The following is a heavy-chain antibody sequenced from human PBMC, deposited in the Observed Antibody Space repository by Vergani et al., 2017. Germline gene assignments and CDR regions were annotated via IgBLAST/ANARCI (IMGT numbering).Heavy chain of an antibody. CDR1: GFTVSSNY. D-gene: IGHD3-10*01. CDR3: ARVEFTALLYYYYGMDV. V-gene: IGHV3-53*01. CDR2: IYSGGSI. J-gene: IGHJ6*02. Sequence: EVQLVESGGGLIQPGGSLRLSCAASGFTVSSNYMSWVRQAPGKGLEWVSVIYSGGSIYYADSVKGRFTISRDNAKNSLYLQMNSLRAEDTAVYYCARVEFTALLYYYYGMDVWGQGTTVTVSS.